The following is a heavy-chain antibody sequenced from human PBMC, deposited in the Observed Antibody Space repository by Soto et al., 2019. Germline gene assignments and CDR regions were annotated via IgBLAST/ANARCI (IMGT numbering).Heavy chain of an antibody. CDR2: INHSGST. D-gene: IGHD3-10*01. V-gene: IGHV4-34*01. CDR3: ASHYCGSGSYYADY. J-gene: IGHJ4*02. CDR1: GGSFSGYY. Sequence: QVQLQQWGAGLLKPSETLSLTCAVYGGSFSGYYWSWIRQPPGKGLEWIGEINHSGSTNYNPSLQRRVTISVDTLNNQFSLKLSSVTAARTAVYYCASHYCGSGSYYADYWGQGTLVTVSS.